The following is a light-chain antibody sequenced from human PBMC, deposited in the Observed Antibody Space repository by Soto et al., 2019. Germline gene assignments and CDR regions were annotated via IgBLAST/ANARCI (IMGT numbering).Light chain of an antibody. CDR2: DTS. J-gene: IGKJ5*01. Sequence: EIVLTQSPGTLSLSPGERATLSCGASQSVSSSYVAWYQHKPGLAPRLLIHDTSSRAIGIPDRFSGSKSGTNFTLTIRRMEPEDVGMYYCQQYGSSPITFGQGTRLEIK. CDR1: QSVSSSY. CDR3: QQYGSSPIT. V-gene: IGKV3D-20*01.